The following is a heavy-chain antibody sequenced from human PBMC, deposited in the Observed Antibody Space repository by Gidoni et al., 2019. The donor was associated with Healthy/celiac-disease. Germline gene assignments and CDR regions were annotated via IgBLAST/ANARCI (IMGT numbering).Heavy chain of an antibody. V-gene: IGHV3-66*02. Sequence: CPASGFTVSSNYMSWVRQAPGKGLEWVSVIYSGGSTYYADSVKGRFTISRDNSKNTLYLQMNSLRAEDTAVYYCARGDYDILTGYPYYFDYWGQGTLVTVSS. CDR1: GFTVSSNY. D-gene: IGHD3-9*01. CDR2: IYSGGST. CDR3: ARGDYDILTGYPYYFDY. J-gene: IGHJ4*02.